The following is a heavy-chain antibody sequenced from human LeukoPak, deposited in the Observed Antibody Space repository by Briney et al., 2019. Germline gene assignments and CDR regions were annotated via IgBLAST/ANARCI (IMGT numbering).Heavy chain of an antibody. J-gene: IGHJ3*02. CDR2: INAGNGNT. CDR3: ATDLGARTKDAFDI. Sequence: ASVKVSCKASGYTFTSYAMHWVRQAPGQRLEWMGWINAGNGNTKYSQKFQGRVTITRDTSASTAYMELSSLRSEDTAVYYCATDLGARTKDAFDIWGQGTMVTVSS. V-gene: IGHV1-3*01. D-gene: IGHD1-26*01. CDR1: GYTFTSYA.